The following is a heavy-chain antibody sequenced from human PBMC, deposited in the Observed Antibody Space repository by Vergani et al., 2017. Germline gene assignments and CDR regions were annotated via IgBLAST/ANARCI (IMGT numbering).Heavy chain of an antibody. J-gene: IGHJ4*02. Sequence: EVQLVESGGGLIQPGGSLRLSCAASGFTVSSNYMSWVRQAPGKGLEWVSVIYSGGSTYYADSVKGRFTISRDNSKNTLYLQMNSLRAEDTAVYYCAAGYSSGWYEEGFDYWGQGTLVTVSS. CDR3: AAGYSSGWYEEGFDY. CDR2: IYSGGST. CDR1: GFTVSSNY. V-gene: IGHV3-53*01. D-gene: IGHD6-19*01.